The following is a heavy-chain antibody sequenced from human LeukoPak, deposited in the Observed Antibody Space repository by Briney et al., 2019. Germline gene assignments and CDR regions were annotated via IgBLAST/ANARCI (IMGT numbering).Heavy chain of an antibody. CDR3: ARRAEAAEFFQI. CDR1: GYSFCNYW. V-gene: IGHV5-51*01. J-gene: IGHJ1*01. Sequence: GESLKISCKGLGYSFCNYWIAWVRQMPGKGLEWMGIIYPGDSDTRYSPSFQGQVTISADKSINTAYLQWSSLKASDTAMYYCARRAEAAEFFQIWGQGTLVTVSS. CDR2: IYPGDSDT.